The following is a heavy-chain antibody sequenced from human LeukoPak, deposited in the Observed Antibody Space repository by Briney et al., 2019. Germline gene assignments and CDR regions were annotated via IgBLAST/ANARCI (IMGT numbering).Heavy chain of an antibody. J-gene: IGHJ5*02. CDR3: ARGRGYCSSTSCYRFDP. CDR2: MNPNSGNT. V-gene: IGHV1-8*01. D-gene: IGHD2-2*03. CDR1: GYTSTSYD. Sequence: ASVKVSCKASGYTSTSYDINWVRQATGQGLEWMGWMNPNSGNTGYAQKFQGRVTMTRNTSISTAYMELSSLRSEDTAVYYCARGRGYCSSTSCYRFDPWGQGTLVTVSS.